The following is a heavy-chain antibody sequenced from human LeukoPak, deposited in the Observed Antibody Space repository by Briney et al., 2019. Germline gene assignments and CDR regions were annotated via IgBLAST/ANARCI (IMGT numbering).Heavy chain of an antibody. CDR3: ARDHDYAEYMDV. Sequence: PAGSLRLSCAASGFIFSNYNMNWVRTASSKGLKLVSSISSRRVTYYADSVTGRFTVSRDNAKNSLFLQMNSLSAEDTAVYYWARDHDYAEYMDVWGKGTTVTVSS. CDR2: ISSRRVT. J-gene: IGHJ6*03. V-gene: IGHV3-69-1*01. CDR1: GFIFSNYN. D-gene: IGHD4-17*01.